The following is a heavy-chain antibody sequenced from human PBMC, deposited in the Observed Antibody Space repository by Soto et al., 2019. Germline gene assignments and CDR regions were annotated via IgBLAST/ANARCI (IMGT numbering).Heavy chain of an antibody. CDR1: GGSISSSSYY. CDR2: IYYSGST. Sequence: SETLSLTCTVSGGSISSSSYYWGWIRQPPGKGLEWIGSIYYSGSTYYNPSLKSRVTISVDTSKNQFSLKLSSVTAADTAVYYCARDSSSWYVTYYYCGMDVWGQGTTVTVSS. J-gene: IGHJ6*02. D-gene: IGHD6-13*01. CDR3: ARDSSSWYVTYYYCGMDV. V-gene: IGHV4-39*02.